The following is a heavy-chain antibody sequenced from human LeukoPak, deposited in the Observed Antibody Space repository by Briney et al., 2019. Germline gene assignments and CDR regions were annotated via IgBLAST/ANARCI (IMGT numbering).Heavy chain of an antibody. CDR3: AREVYYDSSGYYYAY. V-gene: IGHV1-2*02. CDR2: INPNSGGT. CDR1: GYTFTGYY. D-gene: IGHD3-22*01. Sequence: ASVTVSCKASGYTFTGYYMHWVRQAPGQGLEWMGWINPNSGGTNYAQKFQGRVTMTRDTSISTAYMELSRLRSDDTAVYYCAREVYYDSSGYYYAYWGQGTLVTVSS. J-gene: IGHJ4*02.